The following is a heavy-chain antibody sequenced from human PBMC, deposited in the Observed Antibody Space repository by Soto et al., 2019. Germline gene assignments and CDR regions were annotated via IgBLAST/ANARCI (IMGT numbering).Heavy chain of an antibody. J-gene: IGHJ6*02. CDR3: ARDPGIKYYYYYYGMDV. CDR2: ISAYNGNT. V-gene: IGHV1-18*01. D-gene: IGHD3-10*01. CDR1: GYTFTSYG. Sequence: GASVKVSCKASGYTFTSYGISWVRQAPGQGLEWMGWISAYNGNTNYAQKLQGRVTMTTDTSTSTAYMELRSLRSDDTAVYYCARDPGIKYYYYYYGMDVWGQGTTVTVSS.